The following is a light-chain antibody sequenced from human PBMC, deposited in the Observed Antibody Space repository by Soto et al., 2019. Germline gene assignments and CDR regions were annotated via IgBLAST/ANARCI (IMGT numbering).Light chain of an antibody. CDR2: GAS. Sequence: EKVMMQSPDTLSAFPGERATLSCRASQNIANNLAWYQPKPGQAPRLLIYGASTRATGVPARFSGSGSGTEFTLTISSLQSEDSAIYYCQQYNFWPPLTFGGGTKVQIK. CDR3: QQYNFWPPLT. V-gene: IGKV3-15*01. J-gene: IGKJ4*01. CDR1: QNIANN.